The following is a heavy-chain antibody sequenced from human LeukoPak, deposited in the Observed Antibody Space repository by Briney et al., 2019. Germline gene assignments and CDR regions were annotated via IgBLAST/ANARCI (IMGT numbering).Heavy chain of an antibody. CDR3: ARLGDYSNAHWFDP. CDR1: GFTFSSYA. Sequence: PGGSLRLSCSASGFTFSSYAMHWVRQAPGKGLEYVSTISSNGGSTYYADSVKGRFTISRDNSKNTLYLQMSSLRAEDTAVYYCARLGDYSNAHWFDPWGQGTLVTVSS. D-gene: IGHD4-11*01. J-gene: IGHJ5*02. CDR2: ISSNGGST. V-gene: IGHV3-64D*09.